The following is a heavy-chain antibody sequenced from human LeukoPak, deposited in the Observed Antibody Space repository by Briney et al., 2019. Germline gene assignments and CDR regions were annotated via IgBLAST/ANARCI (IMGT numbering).Heavy chain of an antibody. CDR2: VHYSGST. CDR1: GGSISGYY. CDR3: ARHEATEGHFDY. V-gene: IGHV4-59*08. Sequence: PSETPSLTCTVSGGSISGYYWSWIRQPPGKGLESIGYVHYSGSTNYNPSLKSRVIISVDTSRNQFSLKLSSVTAADTAVYYCARHEATEGHFDYWGQGTLVTVSS. J-gene: IGHJ4*02.